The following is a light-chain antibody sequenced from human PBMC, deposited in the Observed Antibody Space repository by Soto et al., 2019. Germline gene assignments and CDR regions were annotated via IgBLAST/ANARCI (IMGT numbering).Light chain of an antibody. V-gene: IGKV1-33*01. J-gene: IGKJ5*01. CDR3: QQYDNLPIT. CDR2: TAS. CDR1: QTISVY. Sequence: DIQMTQSPSSLSASVGDTVIITCRASQTISVYLNWYQQIAGKAPKLLIYTASTLQTGVPSRFSGTGSGTDFTFTISSLQPEDIATYYCQQYDNLPITFGQGTRLEIK.